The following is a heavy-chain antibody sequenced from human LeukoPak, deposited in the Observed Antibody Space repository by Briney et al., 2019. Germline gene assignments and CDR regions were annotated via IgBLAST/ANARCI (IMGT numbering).Heavy chain of an antibody. Sequence: ASVKVSCKASGYIFTGYYIHWVRQAPGQGLEWMGWIDTSNGGTNYAQKFQGRVTMTRDTSITTACMELTRLRSDDTAVYYCARDPVRPLYQLPQLKFDSWGQGTLVTVSS. CDR1: GYIFTGYY. J-gene: IGHJ4*02. V-gene: IGHV1-2*02. D-gene: IGHD2-2*01. CDR3: ARDPVRPLYQLPQLKFDS. CDR2: IDTSNGGT.